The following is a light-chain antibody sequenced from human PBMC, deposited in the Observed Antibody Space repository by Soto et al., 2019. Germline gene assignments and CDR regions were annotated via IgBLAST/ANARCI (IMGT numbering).Light chain of an antibody. V-gene: IGKV1-5*03. J-gene: IGKJ1*01. CDR3: QYYDNYSWT. CDR1: QSIGVW. CDR2: KTS. Sequence: DIQLTQSPSTLSASVGDRVTITCRASQSIGVWLTCYQQKPGKAPNFLIYKTSTLESGVPSRFSGSGAGTEFTLTISSLPPDDFATYHCQYYDNYSWTFGQGTKVEIK.